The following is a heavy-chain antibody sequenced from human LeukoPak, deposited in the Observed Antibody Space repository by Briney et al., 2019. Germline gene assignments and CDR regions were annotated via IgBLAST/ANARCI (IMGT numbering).Heavy chain of an antibody. J-gene: IGHJ4*02. Sequence: ASVKVSCKASGYTFTDYYIHWVRQAPGQGLEWMGWIHPNSGGTAYAQKFQGRVTMTRDTSISTAYMELSSLRSDDTAVYYCARDYCSGGNCLAYWGQGGLVTVSS. CDR1: GYTFTDYY. CDR3: ARDYCSGGNCLAY. CDR2: IHPNSGGT. V-gene: IGHV1-2*02. D-gene: IGHD2-15*01.